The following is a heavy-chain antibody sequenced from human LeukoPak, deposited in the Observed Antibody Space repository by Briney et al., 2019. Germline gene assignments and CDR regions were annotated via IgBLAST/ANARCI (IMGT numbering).Heavy chain of an antibody. J-gene: IGHJ4*02. CDR1: GFTVSSNY. D-gene: IGHD3-22*01. CDR2: IYSGGST. V-gene: IGHV3-53*04. CDR3: ARVTSSGYPTWAFDY. Sequence: GGSLRLSCAASGFTVSSNYMSWVRQAPGKGLEWVSVIYSGGSTYYADSVKGRFTISRHNPTNTVYLQMNSLGTEDTAVYYCARVTSSGYPTWAFDYGGQGALVTVSS.